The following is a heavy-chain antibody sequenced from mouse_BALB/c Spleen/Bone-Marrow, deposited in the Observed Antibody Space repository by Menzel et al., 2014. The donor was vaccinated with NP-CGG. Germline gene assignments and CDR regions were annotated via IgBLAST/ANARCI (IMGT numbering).Heavy chain of an antibody. V-gene: IGHV1-61*01. D-gene: IGHD1-2*01. J-gene: IGHJ3*01. Sequence: QVQLQQSGAELVRPGASVKLSCKASGYTFTSYCMHWIKQRPGQGLEWIGTIYPYDSETNYNQKFKDKATLTVDKSSSTAYMQLCSLTSEDSAVYYCARVKECGYSWFAYWGQGTLVTVSA. CDR2: IYPYDSET. CDR1: GYTFTSYC. CDR3: ARVKECGYSWFAY.